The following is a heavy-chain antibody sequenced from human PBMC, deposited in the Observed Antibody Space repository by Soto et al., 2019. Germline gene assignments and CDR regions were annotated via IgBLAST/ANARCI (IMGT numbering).Heavy chain of an antibody. D-gene: IGHD4-17*01. CDR2: IFPTGNT. CDR1: SSSPSKYY. V-gene: IGHV4-4*07. J-gene: IGHJ4*02. Sequence: PSETLFLSCTVSSSSPSKYYWCWIRTPAGKVLEWIGRIFPTGNTDYNPSLKSRVTIAGDTSKKQFSLKVSTVTAADTAVYYSARDHRVADYGDTNFDKWGQGTLVTVSS. CDR3: ARDHRVADYGDTNFDK.